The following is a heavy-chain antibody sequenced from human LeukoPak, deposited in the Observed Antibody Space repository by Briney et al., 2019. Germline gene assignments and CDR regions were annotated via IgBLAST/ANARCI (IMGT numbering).Heavy chain of an antibody. D-gene: IGHD1-1*01. CDR3: ARGGGTFDY. CDR1: GGSFSGYY. Sequence: SETLSLTCAVYGGSFSGYYWSWIRQPPGKGLEWIGEINHSGSTNYNPSLKSRVTISVDTSKNQFSLKLSSVTAADTAVYYCARGGGTFDYWGQGTLVTVSS. V-gene: IGHV4-34*01. J-gene: IGHJ4*02. CDR2: INHSGST.